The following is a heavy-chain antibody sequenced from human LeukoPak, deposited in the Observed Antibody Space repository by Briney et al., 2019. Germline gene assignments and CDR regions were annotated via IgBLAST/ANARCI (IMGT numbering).Heavy chain of an antibody. Sequence: PSETLSLTCTVSGGSISSYYRSWIRQPPGKGLEGIGYIYYSGSTNYNPSLKSRVTISVDTSKNQLFLKLSSVTAADTAVYYCARHMDYYGSSGFYFDIWGQGTMVTVSS. J-gene: IGHJ3*02. V-gene: IGHV4-59*08. CDR3: ARHMDYYGSSGFYFDI. CDR2: IYYSGST. D-gene: IGHD3-22*01. CDR1: GGSISSYY.